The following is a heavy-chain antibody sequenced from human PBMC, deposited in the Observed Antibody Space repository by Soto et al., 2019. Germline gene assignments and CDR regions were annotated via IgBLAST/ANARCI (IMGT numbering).Heavy chain of an antibody. D-gene: IGHD6-6*01. J-gene: IGHJ5*02. Sequence: QVQLVQSGAEVKKPGSSVKVSCKASGGTFSSYTIAWVRQAPGQGLEWMGRIIPLLGMANYAQKFPGRVTITADRYTSTAYMELSSLTSDDTAIYYCARDGGFKYSTSAGTYWFDPWGQGTLVIVSS. V-gene: IGHV1-69*02. CDR3: ARDGGFKYSTSAGTYWFDP. CDR2: IIPLLGMA. CDR1: GGTFSSYT.